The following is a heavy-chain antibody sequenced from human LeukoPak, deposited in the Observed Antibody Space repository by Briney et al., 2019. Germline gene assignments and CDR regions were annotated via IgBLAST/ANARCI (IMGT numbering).Heavy chain of an antibody. CDR2: ISGRAGST. Sequence: GRSLRLSCAASGFTFSNYAMNWVRQAPGQGLEWVSVISGRAGSTYYAVPGKGRFTISRDNSKNTLYLQMNSLRAEDTAVYYCAFCRDGSMYYFDFWGQGTLVTVSS. V-gene: IGHV3-23*01. D-gene: IGHD5-24*01. CDR1: GFTFSNYA. J-gene: IGHJ4*02. CDR3: AFCRDGSMYYFDF.